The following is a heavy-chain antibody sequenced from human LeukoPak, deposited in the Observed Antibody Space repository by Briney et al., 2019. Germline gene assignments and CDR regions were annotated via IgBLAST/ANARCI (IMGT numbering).Heavy chain of an antibody. J-gene: IGHJ4*02. CDR1: GGSISSYY. Sequence: SETLSLTCTVSGGSISSYYWSWIRQPPGKGLEWIGYIYYSGTTKYNPSLKSRVTISLDTSRNQFSLRLSSVTAADTAVYYCARGVVGAIVDYWGQGTLVTVSS. D-gene: IGHD1-26*01. V-gene: IGHV4-59*01. CDR3: ARGVVGAIVDY. CDR2: IYYSGTT.